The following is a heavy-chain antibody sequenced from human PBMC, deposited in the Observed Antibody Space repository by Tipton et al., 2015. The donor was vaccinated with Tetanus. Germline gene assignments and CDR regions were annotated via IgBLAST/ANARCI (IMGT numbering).Heavy chain of an antibody. CDR1: GFTFSSCW. D-gene: IGHD1-1*01. CDR2: IMQDGSEK. J-gene: IGHJ4*02. V-gene: IGHV3-7*01. CDR3: TRDYNGLSS. Sequence: SLRLSCAASGFTFSSCWMNWVRQAPGKGLEWVANIMQDGSEKYYVDSVKGRFTISRDNTKNTLYLQMDSLRVEDTAFYFCTRDYNGLSSWGQGTLVTVSS.